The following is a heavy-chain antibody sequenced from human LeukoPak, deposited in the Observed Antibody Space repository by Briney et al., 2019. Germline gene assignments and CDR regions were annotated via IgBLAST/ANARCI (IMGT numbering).Heavy chain of an antibody. D-gene: IGHD6-13*01. Sequence: PSETLSLTCLVSGGSISSSNYYWGWIRQSPGKGLEWIGNIHYSAATYYNPSLRSRVTISVDTSKNQFSLKLSSVTAADTAVYYCARSTGYSSSWYWWYFDYWGQGTLVTVSS. J-gene: IGHJ4*02. CDR3: ARSTGYSSSWYWWYFDY. CDR1: GGSISSSNYY. V-gene: IGHV4-39*07. CDR2: IHYSAAT.